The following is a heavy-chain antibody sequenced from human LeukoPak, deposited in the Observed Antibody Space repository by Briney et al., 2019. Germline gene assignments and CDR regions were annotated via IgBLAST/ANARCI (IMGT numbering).Heavy chain of an antibody. CDR2: IYYSGST. CDR3: ARLVVVAATSPYYFDY. J-gene: IGHJ4*02. Sequence: PSETLSLTCTVSGGSISSSSYYWGWIRQPPGKGLEWIGSIYYSGSTYYNPSLKSRVTISVDTSKNQFSLKLSSVTAADTAVYYCARLVVVAATSPYYFDYWGQGTLVTVSS. V-gene: IGHV4-39*01. CDR1: GGSISSSSYY. D-gene: IGHD2-15*01.